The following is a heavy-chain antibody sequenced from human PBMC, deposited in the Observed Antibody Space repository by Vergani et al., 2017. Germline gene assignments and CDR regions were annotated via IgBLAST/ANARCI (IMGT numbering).Heavy chain of an antibody. Sequence: QVQLHESGPGLVKPSETLSLICSVSGVSMQSGSFYWTWIRQPAGKTLEWIGEIFSSGTTNYNPSFKNRVTMSVDTSKNQFSLKLNSVTAADTAVYYCARGSRAEGGSGPDKWGQGTLVTVSS. J-gene: IGHJ4*02. CDR2: IFSSGTT. V-gene: IGHV4-61*02. CDR1: GVSMQSGSFY. D-gene: IGHD6-13*01. CDR3: ARGSRAEGGSGPDK.